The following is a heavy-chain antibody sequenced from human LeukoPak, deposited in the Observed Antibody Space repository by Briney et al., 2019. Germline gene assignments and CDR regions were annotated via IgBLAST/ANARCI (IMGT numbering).Heavy chain of an antibody. CDR3: AKDADYLLYYYYYYMDV. V-gene: IGHV3-30*02. CDR2: IQSDSSNK. CDR1: GFTFTSYC. J-gene: IGHJ6*03. Sequence: GGSVRLSCAASGFTFTSYCMHWVRQAPGQGLEWVAFIQSDSSNKYYADYVKGRFTISRDNSKNTLYLQMNSLRAEDTAVYYCAKDADYLLYYYYYYMDVWGKGTTVTVSS. D-gene: IGHD5-12*01.